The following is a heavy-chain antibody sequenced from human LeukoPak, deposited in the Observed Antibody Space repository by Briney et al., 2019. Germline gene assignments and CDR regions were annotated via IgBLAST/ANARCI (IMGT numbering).Heavy chain of an antibody. Sequence: LSGGSLRLSCAASGFTFDDYAMHWVRQAPGKGLEWVSGISWNSGSIGYADSVKGRFTISRDNAKNSLYLQMNSLRAEDTALYYCAKDTEGYFDYWGQGTLVTVSS. CDR2: ISWNSGSI. CDR3: AKDTEGYFDY. J-gene: IGHJ4*02. V-gene: IGHV3-9*01. CDR1: GFTFDDYA.